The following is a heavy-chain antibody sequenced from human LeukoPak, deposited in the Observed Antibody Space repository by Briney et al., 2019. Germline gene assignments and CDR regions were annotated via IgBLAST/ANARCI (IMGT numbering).Heavy chain of an antibody. CDR3: ARAGGNSVYYYYGMDV. J-gene: IGHJ6*02. CDR1: GYTFTSYG. V-gene: IGHV1-18*01. Sequence: GASVKVSCKASGYTFTSYGISWVRQAPGQGLEWVGWISAYNDNTNYAQKLQGRVTMTTDTSTSTAYMELRSLRSDDTAVYYCARAGGNSVYYYYGMDVWGQGTTVTVSS. CDR2: ISAYNDNT. D-gene: IGHD4-23*01.